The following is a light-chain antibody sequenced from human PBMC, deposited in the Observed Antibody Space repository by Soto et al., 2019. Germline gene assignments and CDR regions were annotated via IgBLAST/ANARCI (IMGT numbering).Light chain of an antibody. CDR2: GAS. J-gene: IGKJ1*01. Sequence: EIVMTQSPATLSLSPGERATLSCRASQSFSGSYLSWYQQKPGQAPTLLIYGASSRATGIPDRFSGSGSGTDFTLTISRLEPEDFAVYYCQQYGSSPWTFGQGTKVDIK. V-gene: IGKV3-20*01. CDR3: QQYGSSPWT. CDR1: QSFSGSY.